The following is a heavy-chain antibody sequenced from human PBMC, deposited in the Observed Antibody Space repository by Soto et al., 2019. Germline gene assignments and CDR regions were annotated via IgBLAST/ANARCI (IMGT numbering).Heavy chain of an antibody. J-gene: IGHJ5*02. CDR3: ARDGSTDNWFDP. CDR2: IYYSGST. Sequence: QVQLQESGPGLVKPSQTLSLTCTVSGGSISSGGYYWSWIRQHPGKGLEWIGYIYYSGSTYYNPSLKSRVTISVDTAKNQFSLQLSSVTAADTAVYYCARDGSTDNWFDPWGQGTLVTVSS. V-gene: IGHV4-31*03. D-gene: IGHD2-2*03. CDR1: GGSISSGGYY.